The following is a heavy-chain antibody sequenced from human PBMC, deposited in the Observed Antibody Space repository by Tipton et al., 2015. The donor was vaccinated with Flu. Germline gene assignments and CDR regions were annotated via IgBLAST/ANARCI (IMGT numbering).Heavy chain of an antibody. CDR3: ARLADYGDSFDY. J-gene: IGHJ4*02. D-gene: IGHD4-17*01. Sequence: TLSLTCTVSGGSISSGGYYWSWIRQHPGKGLEWIGYIYYSGSTYYNPSLKSRVTISVDTSKNQFSLKLSSVTAADTAVYYCARLADYGDSFDYWGQGTLVTVSS. CDR2: IYYSGST. CDR1: GGSISSGGYY. V-gene: IGHV4-31*03.